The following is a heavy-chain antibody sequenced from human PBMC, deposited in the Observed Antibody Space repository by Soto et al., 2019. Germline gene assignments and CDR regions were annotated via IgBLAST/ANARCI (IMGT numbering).Heavy chain of an antibody. CDR2: IIPIFGTA. CDR1: GGTFSSYA. V-gene: IGHV1-69*01. CDR3: ASRVRDCLLARYYFDY. J-gene: IGHJ4*02. Sequence: QVQLVQSGAEVKKPGSSVKVSCKASGGTFSSYAISWVRQAPGQGLEWMGGIIPIFGTANYAQKFQGRVTITADESTSTAYMELSSLRSEDTAVYYCASRVRDCLLARYYFDYWGQGTLVTVSS. D-gene: IGHD3-3*01.